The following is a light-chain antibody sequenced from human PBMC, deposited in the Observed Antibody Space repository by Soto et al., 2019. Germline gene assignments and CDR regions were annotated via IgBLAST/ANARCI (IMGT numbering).Light chain of an antibody. CDR3: SSYTSSSTLDV. Sequence: QSALTQPASVSGSPGQSITISCTGTSSDVADYDYVSWYQQHPGKAPKLMIYEVSNRPLGVSNRFSGFKSDNTASLTISGLQAEDEADYYCSSYTSSSTLDVFGTGTKLTVL. CDR1: SSDVADYDY. V-gene: IGLV2-14*01. J-gene: IGLJ1*01. CDR2: EVS.